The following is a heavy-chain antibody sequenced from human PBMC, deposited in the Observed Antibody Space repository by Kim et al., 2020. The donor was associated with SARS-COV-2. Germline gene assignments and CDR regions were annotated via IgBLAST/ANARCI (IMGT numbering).Heavy chain of an antibody. CDR2: IYSGGST. V-gene: IGHV3-53*01. Sequence: GGSLRLSCAASGFTVSSNYMSWVRQAPGKGLEWVSVIYSGGSTYYADSVKGRFTISRDNSKNTLYLQMNSLRAEDTAVYYCARDEYYYDSSGYSVGDYWGQGTLVTVSS. J-gene: IGHJ4*02. CDR1: GFTVSSNY. D-gene: IGHD3-22*01. CDR3: ARDEYYYDSSGYSVGDY.